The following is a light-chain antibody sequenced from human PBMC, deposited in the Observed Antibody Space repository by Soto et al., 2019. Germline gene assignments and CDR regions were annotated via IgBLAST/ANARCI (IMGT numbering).Light chain of an antibody. Sequence: DIQLTQSPPTLSASVGDRVTITCRASQSIRYYLVWYQQLPGKAPKLLIYGASSLQSGVPSRFSGSGFGTEFSLTISSLQPDDFATYFCQHHNSYSQTFGQGTKVEIK. V-gene: IGKV1-5*01. CDR2: GAS. J-gene: IGKJ1*01. CDR1: QSIRYY. CDR3: QHHNSYSQT.